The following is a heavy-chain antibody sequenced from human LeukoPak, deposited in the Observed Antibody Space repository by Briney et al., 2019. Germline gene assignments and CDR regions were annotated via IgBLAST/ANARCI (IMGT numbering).Heavy chain of an antibody. CDR1: GDSISSYY. V-gene: IGHV4-59*01. Sequence: SETLSLTCTVSGDSISSYYWSWIRQPPGKGLEWIGYIYYSGSTNYNPSLKSRVTISVDTSKNQFSLKLSSVTAADTAVYYCARARGYSGYTYFDYWGQGTLVTVSS. CDR3: ARARGYSGYTYFDY. J-gene: IGHJ4*02. CDR2: IYYSGST. D-gene: IGHD5-12*01.